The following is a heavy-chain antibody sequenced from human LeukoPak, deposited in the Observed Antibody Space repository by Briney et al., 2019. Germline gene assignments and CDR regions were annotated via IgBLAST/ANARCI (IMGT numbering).Heavy chain of an antibody. Sequence: PGGSLRLSCAASGFIFSDYYMSWIRQAPGKGLEWVSYISTTSSFTKYADSVRGRFTISRDNAKNSLYLQMNSLRAEDTGVYYCARVGSTAAAGTTDYWGQGTLVTVSS. V-gene: IGHV3-11*06. J-gene: IGHJ4*02. CDR2: ISTTSSFT. D-gene: IGHD6-13*01. CDR1: GFIFSDYY. CDR3: ARVGSTAAAGTTDY.